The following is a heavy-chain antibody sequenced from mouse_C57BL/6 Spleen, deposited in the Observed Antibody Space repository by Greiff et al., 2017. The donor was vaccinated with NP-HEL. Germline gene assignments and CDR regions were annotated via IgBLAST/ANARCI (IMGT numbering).Heavy chain of an antibody. J-gene: IGHJ2*01. CDR3: ARSGTGLDY. D-gene: IGHD4-1*01. V-gene: IGHV1-82*01. CDR2: IYPGDGDT. CDR1: GYAFSSSW. Sequence: VQLQQSGPELVKPGASVKISCQASGYAFSSSWMNWVKQRPGKGLEWIGRIYPGDGDTNYNGKFKGKATLTADKSSSTAYMQLSSLTSEDSAVYFCARSGTGLDYWGQGTTLTVSS.